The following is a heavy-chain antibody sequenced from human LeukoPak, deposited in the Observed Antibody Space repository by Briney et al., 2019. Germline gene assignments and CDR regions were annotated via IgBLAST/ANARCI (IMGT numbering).Heavy chain of an antibody. Sequence: PSETLSLTCTVSGGSISSSSYYWGWIRPPPGKGLEWIGSIYYSGSTYYNPSLKSRVTISVDTSKNQFSLKLSSVTAADTAVYYCARRGYSYASDYWGQGTLVTVSS. J-gene: IGHJ4*02. CDR2: IYYSGST. CDR1: GGSISSSSYY. CDR3: ARRGYSYASDY. D-gene: IGHD5-18*01. V-gene: IGHV4-39*01.